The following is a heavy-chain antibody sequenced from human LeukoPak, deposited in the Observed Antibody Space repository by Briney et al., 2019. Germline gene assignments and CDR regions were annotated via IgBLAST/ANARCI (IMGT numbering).Heavy chain of an antibody. CDR3: AKDSTYDFWSGYYDY. V-gene: IGHV3-30*18. CDR2: ISYDGSNK. J-gene: IGHJ4*02. CDR1: GFTFSSYG. Sequence: GGSLRLSCAASGFTFSSYGMHWVRQAPGKGLEWVAVISYDGSNKYYADSVKGRFTISRDNSKNTLYMQMNSLRAEDTAVYYCAKDSTYDFWSGYYDYWGQGTLVTVSS. D-gene: IGHD3-3*01.